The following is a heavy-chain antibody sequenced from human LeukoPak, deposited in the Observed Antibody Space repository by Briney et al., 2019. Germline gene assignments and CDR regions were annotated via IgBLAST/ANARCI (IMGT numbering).Heavy chain of an antibody. CDR3: ARYVEKRPDY. D-gene: IGHD1-1*01. CDR2: ISSDGSGT. CDR1: GFTFSSYW. J-gene: IGHJ4*02. Sequence: GGSLRLSCAASGFTFSSYWMHWVRQAPGKGLVWVSGISSDGSGTTYADSVKGRFTISRDNAKNTLYLQMNSLRADDSAVYYCARYVEKRPDYWGQGTLVTVSS. V-gene: IGHV3-74*01.